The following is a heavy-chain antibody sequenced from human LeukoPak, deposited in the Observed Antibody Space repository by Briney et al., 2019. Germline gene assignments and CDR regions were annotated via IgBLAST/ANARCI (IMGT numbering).Heavy chain of an antibody. CDR2: INPNSGGT. CDR3: ARGGFGYYFDY. V-gene: IGHV1-2*02. D-gene: IGHD3-16*01. Sequence: ASVKVSCKASGYTFTSYAIHWVRQAPGQGLEWMGWINPNSGGTNYAQKFQGRVAMTRDTSISTAYMELSRLRSDDTAVYYCARGGFGYYFDYWGQGTLVTVSS. J-gene: IGHJ4*02. CDR1: GYTFTSYA.